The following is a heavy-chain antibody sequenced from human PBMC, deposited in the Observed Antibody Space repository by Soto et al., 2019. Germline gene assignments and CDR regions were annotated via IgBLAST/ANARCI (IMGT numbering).Heavy chain of an antibody. Sequence: GGSLRLSCAASGFTFSSYAMSWVRQAPGKGLEWVSAISGSGGSTYYADSVKGRFTISRDNSKNTLYLQMNSLRAEDTAVYYCANDPHGPGYSSSCDYWGQGTLVTVSS. CDR1: GFTFSSYA. CDR3: ANDPHGPGYSSSCDY. J-gene: IGHJ4*02. CDR2: ISGSGGST. D-gene: IGHD6-6*01. V-gene: IGHV3-23*01.